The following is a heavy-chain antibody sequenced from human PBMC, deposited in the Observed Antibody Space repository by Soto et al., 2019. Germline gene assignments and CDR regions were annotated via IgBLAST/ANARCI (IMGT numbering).Heavy chain of an antibody. CDR2: ISSSSSYI. CDR3: ARDGSSSSHDYYGMDV. Sequence: GSLRLSCSASGFTFSSYIMNWVRQAPGKGLEWVSSISSSSSYIYYADSVKGRFTISRDNAKNSLYLQMNSLRAEDTAVYYCARDGSSSSHDYYGMDVWGQGTTVTVS. V-gene: IGHV3-21*01. J-gene: IGHJ6*02. CDR1: GFTFSSYI. D-gene: IGHD6-13*01.